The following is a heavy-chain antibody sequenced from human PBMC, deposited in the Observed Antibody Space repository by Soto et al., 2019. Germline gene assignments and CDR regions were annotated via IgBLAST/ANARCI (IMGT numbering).Heavy chain of an antibody. V-gene: IGHV3-15*07. J-gene: IGHJ4*02. D-gene: IGHD3-3*01. CDR2: VKSKADGGTA. Sequence: EVQLVESGGGLVQPGGSLRLSCAASGFSITNTWMHWVRQAPGKGLEWVGRVKSKADGGTADYAAPVKGRFTVSRDDSKNTQDLQMNSLKMEDTAVYYCNSYPDFWGGHTPLWGQRTLVTVSS. CDR3: NSYPDFWGGHTPL. CDR1: GFSITNTW.